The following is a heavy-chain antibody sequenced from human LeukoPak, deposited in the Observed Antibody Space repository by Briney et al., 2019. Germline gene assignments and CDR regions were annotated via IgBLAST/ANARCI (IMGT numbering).Heavy chain of an antibody. J-gene: IGHJ6*02. D-gene: IGHD3-22*01. CDR2: IYSGGST. CDR1: GFTVSSNY. Sequence: PGGSLRLSCAASGFTVSSNYMSWVRQAPGKGLEWVSVIYSGGSTYYADSVKGRFTISRDNSKNTLYLQMNSLRAEDTAVYYCARGGSYYYDSSGLDVWGQGTTVTVSS. CDR3: ARGGSYYYDSSGLDV. V-gene: IGHV3-53*01.